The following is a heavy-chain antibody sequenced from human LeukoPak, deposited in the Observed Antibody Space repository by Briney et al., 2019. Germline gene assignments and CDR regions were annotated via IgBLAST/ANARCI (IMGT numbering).Heavy chain of an antibody. Sequence: GGSLRLSCAASGFSFRDYYMSWIRQAPGEGLEWVSYISSSGNTIYYVDSVKGRFTISRDNTKNSLYLQMNSLRAEDTAVYYCARTAAAEYAFEIWGQGTMVTVSS. CDR1: GFSFRDYY. CDR3: ARTAAAEYAFEI. CDR2: ISSSGNTI. J-gene: IGHJ3*02. D-gene: IGHD6-13*01. V-gene: IGHV3-11*04.